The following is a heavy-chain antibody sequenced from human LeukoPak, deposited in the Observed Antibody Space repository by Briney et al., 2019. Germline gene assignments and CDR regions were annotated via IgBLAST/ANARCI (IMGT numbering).Heavy chain of an antibody. Sequence: SETLSLTCTVSGGSISSYHWSWIRQPPGKGLEWIGYISYSGSTNYNPSLKSRVTISVDASKNQFSLSLSSVTVADTAVYYCARHLDYYGSGTYEFWGQGTLVTVSS. CDR2: ISYSGST. V-gene: IGHV4-59*08. D-gene: IGHD3-10*01. CDR3: ARHLDYYGSGTYEF. J-gene: IGHJ4*02. CDR1: GGSISSYH.